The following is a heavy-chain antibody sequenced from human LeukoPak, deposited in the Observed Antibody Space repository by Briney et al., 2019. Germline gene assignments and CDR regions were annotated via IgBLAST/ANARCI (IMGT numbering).Heavy chain of an antibody. J-gene: IGHJ4*02. Sequence: GGSLRLSCAASGFTFSSYAMSWVRQAPGKGLEWVSAISGSGGSTYYADSVKGRFTISRDNSKNTLYLQMNSLRAEDTAVYYCAKTGDDFWSGYLAQFDYWGQGTLVTASS. CDR1: GFTFSSYA. D-gene: IGHD3-3*01. V-gene: IGHV3-23*01. CDR3: AKTGDDFWSGYLAQFDY. CDR2: ISGSGGST.